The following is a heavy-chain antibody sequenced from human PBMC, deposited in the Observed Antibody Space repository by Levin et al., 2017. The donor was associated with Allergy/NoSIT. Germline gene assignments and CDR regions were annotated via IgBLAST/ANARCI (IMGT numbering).Heavy chain of an antibody. Sequence: PGGSLRLSCAASGFTFNNYAMSWVRQAPGKGLEWVSAISGSGGSTYYADSVKGRFTISRDNSKNTLYLQMNSLRAEDTAVYYCAKRGGYNFGPFDYWGQGTLVTVSS. J-gene: IGHJ4*02. CDR2: ISGSGGST. CDR3: AKRGGYNFGPFDY. V-gene: IGHV3-23*01. D-gene: IGHD5-24*01. CDR1: GFTFNNYA.